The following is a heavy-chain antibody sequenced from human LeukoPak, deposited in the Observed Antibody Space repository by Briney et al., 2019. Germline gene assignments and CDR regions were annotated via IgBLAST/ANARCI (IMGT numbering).Heavy chain of an antibody. CDR3: ARDLKSAFDY. CDR2: VNRDGSYT. J-gene: IGHJ4*02. V-gene: IGHV3-74*01. CDR1: GFIFNSYW. Sequence: PGGSLRLSCAASGFIFNSYWMHWVRQAPGKGLVWVSGVNRDGSYTNYADVVKGRFTISRDNAKNTLYLQMNSLRAEDTAVYYCARDLKSAFDYWGQGTLATVSS.